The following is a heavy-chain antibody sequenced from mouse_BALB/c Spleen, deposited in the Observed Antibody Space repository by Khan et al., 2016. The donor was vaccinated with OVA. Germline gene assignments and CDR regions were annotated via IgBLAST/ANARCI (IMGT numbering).Heavy chain of an antibody. D-gene: IGHD1-1*01. CDR2: IGPGSGNT. CDR3: ARSNYYGSSLYARDY. CDR1: GYTFTSYW. V-gene: IGHV1S41*01. J-gene: IGHJ4*01. Sequence: DLVKPGASVKLSCKASGYTFTSYWINWIKQRPGQGLEWVGHIGPGSGNTYYNEIFKGKATLTVDTSSSPAYIQLSSLSSEDSAVYFGARSNYYGSSLYARDYWGQGTSVTVSS.